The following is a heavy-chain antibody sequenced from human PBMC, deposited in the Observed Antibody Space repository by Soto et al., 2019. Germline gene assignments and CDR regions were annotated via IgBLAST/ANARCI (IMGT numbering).Heavy chain of an antibody. CDR1: GYSINSGYI. D-gene: IGHD1-1*01. CDR2: RYSTGTT. J-gene: IGHJ5*02. V-gene: IGHV4-38-2*02. Sequence: SETLSLTCTVSGYSINSGYIWGWVRRPPGQGLEWIGSRYSTGTTYYNPSLRRRVKMSVDTSKNQLSLVLRSVTAADTAVYYCVARATVVNSLWFDPWGQGTKVTVYS. CDR3: VARATVVNSLWFDP.